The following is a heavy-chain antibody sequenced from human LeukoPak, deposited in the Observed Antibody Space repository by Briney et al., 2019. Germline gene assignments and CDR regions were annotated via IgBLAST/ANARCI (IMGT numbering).Heavy chain of an antibody. J-gene: IGHJ4*02. Sequence: SETLSLTCAVYGGSFSGYYWSWIRQPPGKGLEWIGEINHSGSTNYNPSLKSRVTISVDTSKNQFSLKLSSVTAADTAVYYCARGLRGSSPGRWGQGTLVTVSS. CDR1: GGSFSGYY. D-gene: IGHD6-6*01. V-gene: IGHV4-34*01. CDR2: INHSGST. CDR3: ARGLRGSSPGR.